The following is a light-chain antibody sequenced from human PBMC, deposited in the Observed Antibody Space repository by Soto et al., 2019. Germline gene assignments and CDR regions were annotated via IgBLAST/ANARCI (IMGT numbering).Light chain of an antibody. J-gene: IGKJ5*01. CDR1: QSLLYSSNNKDY. V-gene: IGKV4-1*01. CDR2: WAS. CDR3: HQYYTTPIT. Sequence: DIVMTQSPDSLAVSLGERVTINCKSSQSLLYSSNNKDYLAWYQQKPGQPPNLLIYWASTRESGVPDRFSGSGSGTDFTLTISSLQAEDVAVYYCHQYYTTPITFGQGTRLEIK.